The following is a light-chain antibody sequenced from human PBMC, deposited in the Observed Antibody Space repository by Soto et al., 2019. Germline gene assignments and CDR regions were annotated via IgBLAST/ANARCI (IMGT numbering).Light chain of an antibody. V-gene: IGLV1-40*01. CDR1: SSSIGAGYD. Sequence: QSVLTQPPSVSGAPGQRVIISCTGSSSSIGAGYDVHWYQHVLGTAPKLLIYANTNRPSGVPDRFSGSKSGSSASLAITGLQAEDEADYYCHSYDSSLSVVVFGGGTKVTVL. CDR3: HSYDSSLSVVV. CDR2: ANT. J-gene: IGLJ2*01.